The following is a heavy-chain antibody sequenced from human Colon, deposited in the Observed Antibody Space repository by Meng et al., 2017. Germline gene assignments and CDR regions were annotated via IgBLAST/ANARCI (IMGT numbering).Heavy chain of an antibody. CDR1: GFTFSSYW. CDR2: IKQDGSEK. Sequence: GGSLRLSCAASGFTFSSYWMSWVRQAPGKGLEWVANIKQDGSEKYYVDSVKGRFTISRDNTKNSLYLQMNSLRAEDTAVYYCARDTPLLWFGELVGGANYFDYWGKGTIVTVSS. J-gene: IGHJ4*02. CDR3: ARDTPLLWFGELVGGANYFDY. V-gene: IGHV3-7*01. D-gene: IGHD3-10*01.